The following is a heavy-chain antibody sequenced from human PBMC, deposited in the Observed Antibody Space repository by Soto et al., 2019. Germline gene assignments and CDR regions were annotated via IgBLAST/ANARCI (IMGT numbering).Heavy chain of an antibody. CDR2: IVVGSGNT. D-gene: IGHD1-26*01. CDR1: GFTFTSSA. V-gene: IGHV1-58*01. CDR3: AAAQFGGATLYYYYGMDV. Sequence: GASVKVSCKASGFTFTSSAVQWVRQARGQRLEWIGWIVVGSGNTNYAQKFQERVTITRDMSTSTAYMELSSLRSEDTAVYYCAAAQFGGATLYYYYGMDVWGQGTTVTVSS. J-gene: IGHJ6*02.